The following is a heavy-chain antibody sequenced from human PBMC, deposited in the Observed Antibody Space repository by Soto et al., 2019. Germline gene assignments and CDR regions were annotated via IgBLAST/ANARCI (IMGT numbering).Heavy chain of an antibody. J-gene: IGHJ6*02. V-gene: IGHV3-23*01. D-gene: IGHD6-6*01. Sequence: GGSLRLSCAASGFTFSSYAMSWVRQAPGKGLEWVSAISGSGGSTYYADSVKGRFTISRDNSKNTLYLQMNSLRAEDTAVYYCAKGIAARPYYYGMDVWGQGTTVTVSS. CDR3: AKGIAARPYYYGMDV. CDR1: GFTFSSYA. CDR2: ISGSGGST.